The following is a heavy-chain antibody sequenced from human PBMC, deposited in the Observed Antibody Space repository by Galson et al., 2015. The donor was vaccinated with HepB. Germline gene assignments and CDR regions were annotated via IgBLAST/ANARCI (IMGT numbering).Heavy chain of an antibody. D-gene: IGHD6-13*01. V-gene: IGHV3-30*03. J-gene: IGHJ4*02. CDR2: ISYDGSDK. CDR3: AREPPPNRIAAGIDY. CDR1: GFTFSSYG. Sequence: SLRLSCAASGFTFSSYGMHWVRQAPGKGLEWVAVISYDGSDKYYADSVKGRFTISRDNSKNTLYLQMNSLRAEDTAVYYCAREPPPNRIAAGIDYWGQGTLVTVSS.